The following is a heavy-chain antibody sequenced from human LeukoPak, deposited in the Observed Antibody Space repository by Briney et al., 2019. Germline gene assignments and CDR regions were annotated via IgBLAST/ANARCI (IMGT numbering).Heavy chain of an antibody. J-gene: IGHJ4*02. D-gene: IGHD5-24*01. V-gene: IGHV4-34*01. CDR1: GGSFSGYY. CDR2: INHSGST. CDR3: ARRWLHRKGFDY. Sequence: SEALSLTCAVYGGSFSGYYWSWIRQPPGKGLEWIGEINHSGSTNYNPSLKSRVTISVDTSKNQFSLKLSSVTAADTAVYYCARRWLHRKGFDYWGQGTLVTVSS.